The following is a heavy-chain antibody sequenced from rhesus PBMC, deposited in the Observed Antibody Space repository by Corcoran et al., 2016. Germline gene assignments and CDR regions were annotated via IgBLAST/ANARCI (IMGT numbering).Heavy chain of an antibody. D-gene: IGHD4-23*01. CDR1: GYTFTEHY. Sequence: EVQLVQYGAEVKKPGATVKNSCKASGYTFTEHYLNWVRPAPGKGVGWKEGVAHEEGRTDNSQESQDRLTTPTNNSTYSAYMELGSVRSEDTAVDYCAREGDSNYWYFDLWAPGTPITISS. CDR2: VAHEEGRT. V-gene: IGHV1-111*02. J-gene: IGHJ2*01. CDR3: AREGDSNYWYFDL.